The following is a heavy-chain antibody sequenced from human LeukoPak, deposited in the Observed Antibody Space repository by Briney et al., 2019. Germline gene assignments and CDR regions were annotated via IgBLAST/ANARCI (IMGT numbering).Heavy chain of an antibody. CDR3: TTSSGYLNY. Sequence: EGSLRLSCVASGFTFNIYSMNWVRQAPGKGLEWVSYMTGTSDIIKYADSVKGRFTVSRDNAKNSLYLQMNSLRAEDTAVYYCTTSSGYLNYWGQGTLVTVSS. CDR1: GFTFNIYS. D-gene: IGHD3-22*01. J-gene: IGHJ4*02. V-gene: IGHV3-48*01. CDR2: MTGTSDII.